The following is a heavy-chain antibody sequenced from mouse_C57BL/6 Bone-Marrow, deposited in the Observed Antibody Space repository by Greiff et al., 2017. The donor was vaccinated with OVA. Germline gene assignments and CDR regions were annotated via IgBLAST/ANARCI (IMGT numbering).Heavy chain of an antibody. CDR3: ATNWADWYFDV. Sequence: EVMLVASGGDLVKPGGSLKLSCAASGFTFSSSGMSWVRQTPDKRLEWVATISSGGSYTYYPDSVKGRFTISRDNAKNTLYLQMSSLKSEDTAMYYCATNWADWYFDVWGTGTTVTVSS. D-gene: IGHD4-1*01. V-gene: IGHV5-6*01. CDR2: ISSGGSYT. J-gene: IGHJ1*03. CDR1: GFTFSSSG.